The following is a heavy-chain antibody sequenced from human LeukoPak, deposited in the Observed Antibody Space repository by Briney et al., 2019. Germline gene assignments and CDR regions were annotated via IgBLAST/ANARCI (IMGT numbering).Heavy chain of an antibody. CDR3: AKSGGSGTNKYYFDY. CDR1: GFTFSSYW. J-gene: IGHJ4*02. Sequence: GGSLRLSCAASGFTFSSYWMSWVRQAPGKGLEWVSAISGSGGSTYYADSVKGRFTISRDNSKNTLYLQMNSLRAEDTAVYYCAKSGGSGTNKYYFDYWGQGTLVTVSS. V-gene: IGHV3-23*01. D-gene: IGHD3-10*01. CDR2: ISGSGGST.